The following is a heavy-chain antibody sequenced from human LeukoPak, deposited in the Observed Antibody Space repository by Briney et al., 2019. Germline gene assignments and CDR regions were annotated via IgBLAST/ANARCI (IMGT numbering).Heavy chain of an antibody. J-gene: IGHJ5*02. CDR3: ARDPQHYYGSGSSNWFDP. CDR1: GYSISSGYY. V-gene: IGHV4-38-2*02. Sequence: SESLSLTCTVSGYSISSGYYWGWIRQPPGKGLEWIGSIFHSGSTYYNPSLKSRVTISVDTSKNQFSLKLSSVTAADTAVYYCARDPQHYYGSGSSNWFDPWGQGTLVTVSS. CDR2: IFHSGST. D-gene: IGHD3-10*01.